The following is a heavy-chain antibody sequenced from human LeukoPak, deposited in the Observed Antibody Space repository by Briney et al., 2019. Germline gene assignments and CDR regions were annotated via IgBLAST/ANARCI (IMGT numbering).Heavy chain of an antibody. D-gene: IGHD1-1*01. CDR2: ISYDGSKK. V-gene: IGHV3-30*04. CDR3: ARGWYTDAFDI. CDR1: GFIFNIYD. Sequence: GGSLRLSCAASGFIFNIYDMHWVRQAPGKGLEWVAIISYDGSKKYYADSVRGRFTISRDNSKNTLYLQMNSLRAEDTAVYFCARGWYTDAFDIWGQGTMVTVSS. J-gene: IGHJ3*02.